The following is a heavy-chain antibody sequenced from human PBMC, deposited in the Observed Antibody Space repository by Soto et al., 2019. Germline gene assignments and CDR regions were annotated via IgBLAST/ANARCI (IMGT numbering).Heavy chain of an antibody. Sequence: PSETLSLTCTVSGGSISNYYWSWIRQPPGKGLEWIGHIYYSGSTNYNPSLKSRVTISVDTSKNQFSLKLDSVTAADTAVYYCARRARYCRGGSCSTTFAYRGQGTLVTVS. D-gene: IGHD2-15*01. CDR1: GGSISNYY. CDR3: ARRARYCRGGSCSTTFAY. V-gene: IGHV4-59*08. J-gene: IGHJ4*02. CDR2: IYYSGST.